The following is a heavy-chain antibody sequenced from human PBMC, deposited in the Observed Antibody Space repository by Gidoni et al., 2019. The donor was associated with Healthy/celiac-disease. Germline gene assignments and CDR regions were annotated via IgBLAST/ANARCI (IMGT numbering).Heavy chain of an antibody. J-gene: IGHJ6*03. CDR1: GFTFSSYA. V-gene: IGHV3-30-3*01. Sequence: QVQLVESGGGVVQPGRSLRLSCAASGFTFSSYAMHWVRQAPGKGLEWVAFISYDGSNKYYADSVKGRFTISRDNSKNTLYLQMNSLRAEDTAVYYCARDESRYCSSTSCSNYMDVWGKGTTVTVSS. CDR3: ARDESRYCSSTSCSNYMDV. CDR2: ISYDGSNK. D-gene: IGHD2-2*01.